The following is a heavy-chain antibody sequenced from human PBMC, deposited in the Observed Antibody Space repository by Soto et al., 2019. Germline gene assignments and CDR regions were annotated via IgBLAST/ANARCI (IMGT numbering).Heavy chain of an antibody. V-gene: IGHV1-69*02. D-gene: IGHD2-2*01. CDR3: AASYCSSTSCYDPYYYMDV. J-gene: IGHJ6*03. CDR2: IIPILGIA. Sequence: GASVKVSCKASGYTFTGYYMHWVRQAPGQGLEWMGRIIPILGIANYAQKFQGRVTITADKSTSTAYMELSSLRSEDTAVYYCAASYCSSTSCYDPYYYMDVWGKGTTVTVSS. CDR1: GYTFTGYY.